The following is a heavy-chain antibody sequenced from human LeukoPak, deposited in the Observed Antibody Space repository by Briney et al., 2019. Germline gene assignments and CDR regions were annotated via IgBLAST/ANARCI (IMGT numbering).Heavy chain of an antibody. CDR2: INYSGQL. J-gene: IGHJ4*02. CDR1: GGSISSRTYY. V-gene: IGHV4-39*07. Sequence: ASETLSLTCTVSGGSISSRTYYWAWLRQPPGKGLEWIGSINYSGQLTFNPSLKSRVTVSLDTSRNQFSLTLSSVTAADTAVYYCARDFGDWRTDYWGQGTLVTVSS. CDR3: ARDFGDWRTDY. D-gene: IGHD2-21*02.